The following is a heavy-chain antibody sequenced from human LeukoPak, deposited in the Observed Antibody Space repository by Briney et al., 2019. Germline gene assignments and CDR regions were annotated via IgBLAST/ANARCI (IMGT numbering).Heavy chain of an antibody. J-gene: IGHJ4*02. CDR1: GFTFSSYA. CDR2: ISYDGSNK. V-gene: IGHV3-30-3*01. CDR3: ATERGVGYGDHDY. D-gene: IGHD4-17*01. Sequence: GGSLRLSCAASGFTFSSYAMHWVRQAPGKGLEWVAVISYDGSNKYYADSVKGRFTISRHNSKNTLYLQMNSLRVDDTAVYYCATERGVGYGDHDYWGQGSLVTVSS.